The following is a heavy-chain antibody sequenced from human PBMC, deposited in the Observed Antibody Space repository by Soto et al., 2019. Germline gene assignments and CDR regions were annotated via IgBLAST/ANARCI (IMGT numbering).Heavy chain of an antibody. CDR2: INWNGETT. Sequence: EVQLVESGGVVVQPGGSLRLSCVASGFKFDDYSMHWVRQAPGKGLEWVSLINWNGETTYYADSVRGRFTVSRDNSKNSLYLQMNSLRTEDTAFYYSAKEMSTIYFDYWGQGALVTVSS. CDR1: GFKFDDYS. D-gene: IGHD1-1*01. V-gene: IGHV3-43*01. J-gene: IGHJ4*02. CDR3: AKEMSTIYFDY.